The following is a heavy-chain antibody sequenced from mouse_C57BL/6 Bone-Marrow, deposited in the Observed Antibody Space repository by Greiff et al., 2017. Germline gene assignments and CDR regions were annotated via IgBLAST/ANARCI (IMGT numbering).Heavy chain of an antibody. V-gene: IGHV1-61*01. CDR2: IYPSASET. J-gene: IGHJ4*01. CDR3: AREVYYDYDGYYYAMDY. Sequence: QVQLQQPGAELVRPGSSVKLSCKASGYTFTSYWMDWVKQRPGQGLEWIGNIYPSASETHYNQKFKDKATLTVDKSSSTAYMQLSGLTSKDSAVYYCAREVYYDYDGYYYAMDYWGQGTSVTVSS. CDR1: GYTFTSYW. D-gene: IGHD2-4*01.